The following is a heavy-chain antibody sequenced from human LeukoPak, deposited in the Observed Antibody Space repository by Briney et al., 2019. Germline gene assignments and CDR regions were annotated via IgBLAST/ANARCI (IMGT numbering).Heavy chain of an antibody. D-gene: IGHD5-18*01. Sequence: GGSLRLSCAASGFTFSSYSVNWVRQAPGKGLEWVSSIGTTSNSMYYADSLKGRFTISRDNAESSLYLQMNSLRVEDTAVYFCAREGITAMADAWNDYWGQGTLVTVSS. CDR2: IGTTSNSM. CDR1: GFTFSSYS. V-gene: IGHV3-21*01. J-gene: IGHJ4*02. CDR3: AREGITAMADAWNDY.